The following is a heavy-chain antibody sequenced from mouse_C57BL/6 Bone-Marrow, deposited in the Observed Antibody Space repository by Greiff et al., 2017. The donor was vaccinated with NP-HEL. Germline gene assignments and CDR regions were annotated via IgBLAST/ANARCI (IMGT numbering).Heavy chain of an antibody. V-gene: IGHV5-12*01. CDR3: ARSYYGNYFDY. CDR2: ISNGGGST. Sequence: EVKLMESGGGLVQPGGSLKLSCAASGFTFSDYYMYWVRQTPEKRLEWVAYISNGGGSTYYPDTVKGRFTISRDNAKNTLYLQMSRLKSEDTAMYYCARSYYGNYFDYWGQGTTLTVSS. D-gene: IGHD2-10*01. CDR1: GFTFSDYY. J-gene: IGHJ2*01.